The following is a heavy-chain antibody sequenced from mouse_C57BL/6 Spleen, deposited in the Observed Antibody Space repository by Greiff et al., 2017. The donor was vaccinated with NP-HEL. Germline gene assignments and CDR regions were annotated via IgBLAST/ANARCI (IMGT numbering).Heavy chain of an antibody. Sequence: QVQLQQPGAELVRPGTSVKLSCKASGYTFTSYWMHWVKQRPGQGLEWIGVIDPSDSYTNYNQKFKGKATLTVDTSSSTAYMQLSSLTSEDSAVYYCAREVTTLYWYFDVWGTGTTVTVSS. D-gene: IGHD2-2*01. J-gene: IGHJ1*03. CDR2: IDPSDSYT. CDR3: AREVTTLYWYFDV. CDR1: GYTFTSYW. V-gene: IGHV1-59*01.